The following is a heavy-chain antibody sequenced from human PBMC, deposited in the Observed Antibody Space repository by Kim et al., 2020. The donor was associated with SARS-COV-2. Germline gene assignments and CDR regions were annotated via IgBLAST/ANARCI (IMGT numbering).Heavy chain of an antibody. V-gene: IGHV3-74*01. CDR3: HRGATRDYFDY. Sequence: TSHAESVKGRFTTSREHAKNTLYLQMNSLRAEDTAVYYCHRGATRDYFDYWGRGTLVTVSS. CDR2: T. D-gene: IGHD1-1*01. J-gene: IGHJ4*02.